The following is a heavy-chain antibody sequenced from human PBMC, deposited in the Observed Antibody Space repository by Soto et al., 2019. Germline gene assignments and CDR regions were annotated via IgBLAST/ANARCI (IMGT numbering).Heavy chain of an antibody. CDR2: ISGSGGIT. CDR1: GFTFSSYA. J-gene: IGHJ3*02. D-gene: IGHD3-3*02. V-gene: IGHV3-23*01. CDR3: ARGDAFDSENGFDM. Sequence: GGSLRLSCAASGFTFSSYAMGWVRQAPGKGLDWVSVISGSGGITYSADSVKGRFTISRDNSKNILYLQMNSLRAEDTAVYYCARGDAFDSENGFDMWGQGTMVTVSS.